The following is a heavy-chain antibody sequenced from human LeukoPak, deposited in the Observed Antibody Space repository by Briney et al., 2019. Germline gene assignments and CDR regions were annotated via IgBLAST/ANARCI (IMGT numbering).Heavy chain of an antibody. J-gene: IGHJ4*02. CDR1: GGSISGYY. V-gene: IGHV4-59*08. Sequence: ASETLSLTCTVSGGSISGYYRSWIRQPPGKGLEWIGYIYYSGSTNYNPSLKSRVTISVDTSKNQFSLKLSSVTAADTAVYYCARQWVGYCSGGSCSHALDYWGQGTLVTVSS. CDR3: ARQWVGYCSGGSCSHALDY. CDR2: IYYSGST. D-gene: IGHD2-15*01.